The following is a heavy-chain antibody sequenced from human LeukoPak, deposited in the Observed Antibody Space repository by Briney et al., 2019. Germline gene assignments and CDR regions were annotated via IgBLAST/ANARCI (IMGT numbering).Heavy chain of an antibody. CDR3: ARDEKKIAAAGTFWFDP. CDR1: GYTFTSYG. Sequence: ASVKVSCKASGYTFTSYGISWVRQAPGQGLEWMGWISAYNGNTNYAQRLQGRVTMTTDTSTSTAYMELRSLRSDDTAVYYCARDEKKIAAAGTFWFDPWGQGTLVTVSS. D-gene: IGHD6-13*01. V-gene: IGHV1-18*01. CDR2: ISAYNGNT. J-gene: IGHJ5*02.